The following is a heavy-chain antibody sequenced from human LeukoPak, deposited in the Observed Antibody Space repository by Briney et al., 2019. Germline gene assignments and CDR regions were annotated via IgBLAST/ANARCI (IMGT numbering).Heavy chain of an antibody. D-gene: IGHD6-13*01. Sequence: PGGSLRLSCAASGFTVSSNYMSWVRQAPGKGLEWVSVIYSGGSTYYADSVKGRFTISRDNSKNTLYLQMNSLRAEDTAVYYCARPHSSSWSHSYYYYGMDVWGQGTTVTVSS. V-gene: IGHV3-53*01. CDR1: GFTVSSNY. J-gene: IGHJ6*02. CDR3: ARPHSSSWSHSYYYYGMDV. CDR2: IYSGGST.